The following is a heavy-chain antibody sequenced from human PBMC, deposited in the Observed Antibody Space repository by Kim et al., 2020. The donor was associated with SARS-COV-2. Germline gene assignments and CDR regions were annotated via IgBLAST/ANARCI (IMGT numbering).Heavy chain of an antibody. D-gene: IGHD5-12*01. CDR2: ISYDGSNK. V-gene: IGHV3-30*18. CDR1: GFTFSSYG. CDR3: AKFHGVATNYYFDY. Sequence: GGSLRLSCAASGFTFSSYGMHWVRQAPGKGLEWVAVISYDGSNKYYADSVKGRFTISRDNSKNTLYLQMNSLRAEDTAVYYCAKFHGVATNYYFDYWGQGTLVTVSS. J-gene: IGHJ4*02.